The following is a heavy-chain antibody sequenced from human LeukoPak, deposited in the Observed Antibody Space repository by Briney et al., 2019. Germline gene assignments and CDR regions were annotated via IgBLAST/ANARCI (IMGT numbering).Heavy chain of an antibody. Sequence: TGGSLRLSCTGSGFPFNMFAMNWVRQAPGQGLEWVSCLSRGGETRKYADSVKGRFTVSRDASKNMVFLQMNDLRAEDTAVYYCAKEQRIRHCSEGVCMEGYYFDYWGQGSLVTVSS. CDR1: GFPFNMFA. CDR2: LSRGGETR. V-gene: IGHV3-23*01. D-gene: IGHD2-8*01. CDR3: AKEQRIRHCSEGVCMEGYYFDY. J-gene: IGHJ4*02.